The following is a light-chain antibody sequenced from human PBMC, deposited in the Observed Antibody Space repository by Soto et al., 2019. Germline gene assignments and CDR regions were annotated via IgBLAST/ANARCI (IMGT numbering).Light chain of an antibody. V-gene: IGKV3-15*01. CDR1: QSVSSN. CDR2: GAS. Sequence: ELVMTQSPAPLSVSPGERATLSCRASQSVSSNLAWYQQKPGQAPRLLIYGASIRATGIPARFSVSGSWTEFTLTISSLQSEDFAVYYCQQYNTWPPITFGQGTRLEIK. J-gene: IGKJ5*01. CDR3: QQYNTWPPIT.